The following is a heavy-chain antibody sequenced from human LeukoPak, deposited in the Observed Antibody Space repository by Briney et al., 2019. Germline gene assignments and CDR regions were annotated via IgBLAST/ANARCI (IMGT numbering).Heavy chain of an antibody. Sequence: GGSLRLSCAASGFTFNDYYMSCIRQAPGKGLEWLSYINIGGTNTHYADSVKGRFTISRDNAKKSLYLEMNNLRAEDTAVYYCATDGAGFDTWGQGVLVTVSS. CDR1: GFTFNDYY. CDR2: INIGGTNT. V-gene: IGHV3-11*01. CDR3: ATDGAGFDT. J-gene: IGHJ5*02.